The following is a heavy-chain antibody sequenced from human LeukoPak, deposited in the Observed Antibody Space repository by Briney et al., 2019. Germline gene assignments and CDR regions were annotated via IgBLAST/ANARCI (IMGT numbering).Heavy chain of an antibody. V-gene: IGHV3-23*01. CDR2: ISGGGGST. CDR1: GLIFSSYA. Sequence: PGGSLRLSCAASGLIFSSYAMSWVRQAPGKGLEWVSAISGGGGSTYYADSVKGRFTISRDNSKNTLYLQMNSLRAEDTAVYYCTKAWQLVRVFDIWGQGTMVTVSS. CDR3: TKAWQLVRVFDI. J-gene: IGHJ3*02. D-gene: IGHD6-6*01.